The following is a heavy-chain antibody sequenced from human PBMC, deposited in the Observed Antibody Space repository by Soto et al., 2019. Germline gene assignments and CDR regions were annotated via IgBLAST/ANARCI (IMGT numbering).Heavy chain of an antibody. CDR3: ARVMITFGGVIVRANYFDY. V-gene: IGHV4-59*12. J-gene: IGHJ4*02. Sequence: SETLSLTCTVSGGSISSYYWSWIRQPPGKGLEWIGYIYYSGSTNYNPSLKSRVTISVDTSKNQFSLKLSSVTAADTAVYYWARVMITFGGVIVRANYFDYWGQGTLVTVSS. CDR1: GGSISSYY. D-gene: IGHD3-16*02. CDR2: IYYSGST.